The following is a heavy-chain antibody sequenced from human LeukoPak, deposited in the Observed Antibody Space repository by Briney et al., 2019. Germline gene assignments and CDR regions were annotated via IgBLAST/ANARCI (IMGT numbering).Heavy chain of an antibody. CDR3: ARWGDSYFDL. CDR2: IIPIFGTA. Sequence: ASVKVSCKASGGTFSSYAISWVRQAPGQGLEWMGGIIPIFGTANYAQKFQGRVTITADESTSTAYMELSSLRSDDTAVYYCARWGDSYFDLWGRGTLVTDSS. D-gene: IGHD3-16*01. CDR1: GGTFSSYA. V-gene: IGHV1-69*01. J-gene: IGHJ2*01.